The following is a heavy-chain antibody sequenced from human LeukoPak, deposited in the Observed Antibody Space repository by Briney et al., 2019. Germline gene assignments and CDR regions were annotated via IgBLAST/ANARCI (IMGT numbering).Heavy chain of an antibody. Sequence: SETLSLTCAVSGGSISSSNWWSWVRQPPGKGLEWIGETYHSGSTNYNPSLKSRVTISVDKSKNQFSLKLSSVTAADTAVYYCAREGVSGSSSRFDYWGQGTLVTVSS. V-gene: IGHV4-4*02. J-gene: IGHJ4*02. D-gene: IGHD6-6*01. CDR3: AREGVSGSSSRFDY. CDR2: TYHSGST. CDR1: GGSISSSNW.